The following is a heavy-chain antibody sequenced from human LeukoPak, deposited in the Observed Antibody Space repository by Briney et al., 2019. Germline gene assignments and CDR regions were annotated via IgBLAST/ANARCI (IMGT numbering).Heavy chain of an antibody. CDR1: GFTFGEFG. D-gene: IGHD6-13*01. Sequence: PGGSLRLSCAASGFTFGEFGMHWVRQVPGRGLEWVSSITWNTGNIFYADSVKGRFTISRDNAKNSLYLQMNSLRAEDTAVYYCARDSSSWAYYYYYYMDVWGKGTTVTVSS. V-gene: IGHV3-9*01. CDR3: ARDSSSWAYYYYYYMDV. J-gene: IGHJ6*03. CDR2: ITWNTGNI.